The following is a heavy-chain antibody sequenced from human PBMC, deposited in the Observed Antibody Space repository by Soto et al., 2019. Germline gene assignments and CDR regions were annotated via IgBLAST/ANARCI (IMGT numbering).Heavy chain of an antibody. CDR3: ARASDYGDDTLSSYYFDY. CDR2: ISYDGSNK. J-gene: IGHJ4*02. V-gene: IGHV3-30-3*01. CDR1: GFTFSSYA. Sequence: ESGGGVVQPGRSLRLSCAASGFTFSSYAMHWVRQAPGKGLEWVAVISYDGSNKYYADSVKGRFTISRDNSNNTLYLQMNSLRAEDTAVYYCARASDYGDDTLSSYYFDYGGQGTLVTVSS. D-gene: IGHD4-17*01.